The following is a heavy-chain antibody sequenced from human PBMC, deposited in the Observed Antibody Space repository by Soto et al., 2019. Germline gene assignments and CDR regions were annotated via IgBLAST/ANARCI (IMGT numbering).Heavy chain of an antibody. CDR3: ARGRSSTSPYPIGY. J-gene: IGHJ4*02. Sequence: QVQLQESGPGLVKPSQTLSLTCTVSGGSISSGGYYWSWIRQHPGKGLEWIGYIYYSGSPYYNPSLKSRVTISVDTSKNQFSRKLSSVTAADTAVYYCARGRSSTSPYPIGYWGQGTLVTVSS. CDR2: IYYSGSP. V-gene: IGHV4-31*03. CDR1: GGSISSGGYY. D-gene: IGHD2-2*01.